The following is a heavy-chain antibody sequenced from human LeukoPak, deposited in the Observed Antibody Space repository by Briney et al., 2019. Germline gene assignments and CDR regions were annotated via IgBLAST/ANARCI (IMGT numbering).Heavy chain of an antibody. J-gene: IGHJ4*02. CDR2: INQGGSEK. CDR1: GFTFSSYA. D-gene: IGHD3-22*01. Sequence: PGGSLRLSCAASGFTFSSYAMHWVRQAPGKGLEWVANINQGGSEKYYVDSVKGRFTISRDNAKNSLYLEMNSLGAEDTAVYYCLRENHDSGWSFDYWGQGTLVTVSS. CDR3: LRENHDSGWSFDY. V-gene: IGHV3-7*01.